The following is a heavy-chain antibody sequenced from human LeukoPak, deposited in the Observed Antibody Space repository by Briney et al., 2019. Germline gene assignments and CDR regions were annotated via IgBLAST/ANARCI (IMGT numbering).Heavy chain of an antibody. CDR1: GFTFSGYN. CDR2: ISYSGSTV. J-gene: IGHJ4*02. Sequence: GGSLRLSCAASGFTFSGYNMNWVRQAPGKGLEWLSYISYSGSTVYYADSVKGRFTISRDNAKNSLYLEMNSLRAEDTAVYHCARLGSAYNWIDFWGQGTLVTVSS. CDR3: ARLGSAYNWIDF. D-gene: IGHD1-1*01. V-gene: IGHV3-48*01.